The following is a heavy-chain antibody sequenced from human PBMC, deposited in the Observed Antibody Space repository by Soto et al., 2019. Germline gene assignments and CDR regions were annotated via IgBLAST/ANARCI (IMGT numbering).Heavy chain of an antibody. V-gene: IGHV3-30-3*01. CDR2: FSYDGTTK. D-gene: IGHD3-16*01. J-gene: IGHJ6*02. CDR3: ARGLWGGKGHAMHV. Sequence: QVQLVESGGGVVQPGRSLRLSCTASGFSFSSYIMHWVRQAPGKGLEWVAVFSYDGTTKYYEDSVKGRFTISRDNSKNTLYLQINSLRLEDTSVYYCARGLWGGKGHAMHVWGQGTTVTVSS. CDR1: GFSFSSYI.